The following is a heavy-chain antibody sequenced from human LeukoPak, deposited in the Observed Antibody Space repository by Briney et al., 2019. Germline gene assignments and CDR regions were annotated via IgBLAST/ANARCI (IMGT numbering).Heavy chain of an antibody. CDR2: IYHSGST. V-gene: IGHV4-4*02. D-gene: IGHD5-12*01. CDR1: GGSISSSNW. Sequence: SGTLSLTCAVSGGSISSSNWWSWVRQPPGKGLEWIGEIYHSGSTNYNPSLKSRVTISVDKSKNQFSLKLSSVTAADPAVYYCASPEYSGYDSGFDYWGQGTLVTVSS. J-gene: IGHJ4*02. CDR3: ASPEYSGYDSGFDY.